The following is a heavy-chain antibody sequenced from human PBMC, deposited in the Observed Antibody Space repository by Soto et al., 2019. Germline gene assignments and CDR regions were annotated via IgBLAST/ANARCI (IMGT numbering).Heavy chain of an antibody. CDR2: FDPEDGET. CDR1: GYTLTELS. J-gene: IGHJ4*02. CDR3: ATVLIPNDCSSTSCYVIHRLSA. Sequence: ASVKVSCKVSGYTLTELSMHWVRQAPGKGLEWMGGFDPEDGETIYAQKFQGRVTMTEDTSTDTAYMELSSLRSEDTAVYYCATVLIPNDCSSTSCYVIHRLSAWGQGTLVTVSS. D-gene: IGHD2-2*01. V-gene: IGHV1-24*01.